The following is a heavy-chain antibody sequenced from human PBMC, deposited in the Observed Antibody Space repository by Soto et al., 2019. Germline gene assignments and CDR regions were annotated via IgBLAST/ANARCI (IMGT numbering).Heavy chain of an antibody. CDR3: ARDFSDSSGCFDY. CDR1: GFTFSSYW. CDR2: INSDGSST. Sequence: PGGSLRLSCAASGFTFSSYWMHWVRQAPGKGLVWVSRINSDGSSTSYADSVKGRFTISRDNAKNTLYLQMNSLRAEDTAVYYRARDFSDSSGCFDYWGQGTLVTVSS. D-gene: IGHD6-19*01. V-gene: IGHV3-74*01. J-gene: IGHJ4*02.